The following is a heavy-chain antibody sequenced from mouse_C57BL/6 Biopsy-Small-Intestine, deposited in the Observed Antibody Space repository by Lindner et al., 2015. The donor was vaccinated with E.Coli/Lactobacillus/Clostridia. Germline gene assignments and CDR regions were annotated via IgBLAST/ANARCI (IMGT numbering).Heavy chain of an antibody. CDR3: ARPGSNYGYFDV. J-gene: IGHJ1*03. CDR2: ISSGSSTI. CDR1: GFTFSDYG. V-gene: IGHV5-17*01. Sequence: VQLQESGGGLVKPGGSLKLSCAASGFTFSDYGMHWVRQAPEKGLEWVAYISSGSSTIYYADTVKGRFTISRDNAKNTLFLQMTSLRSEDTAMYYCARPGSNYGYFDVWGTGTTVTVSS. D-gene: IGHD1-1*01.